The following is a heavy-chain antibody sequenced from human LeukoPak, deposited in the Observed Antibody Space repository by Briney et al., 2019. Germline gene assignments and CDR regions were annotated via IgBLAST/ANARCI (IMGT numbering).Heavy chain of an antibody. CDR3: ARPLSISGYYYDAFDI. CDR2: IYYSGST. J-gene: IGHJ3*02. CDR1: GGFISSYY. Sequence: SETLSLTCTVSGGFISSYYWSWIRQPPGKGLEWIGYIYYSGSTNYNPSLKSRVTISVDTSKNQFSLKLSSVTAADTAVYYCARPLSISGYYYDAFDIWGQGTMVTVSS. D-gene: IGHD3-22*01. V-gene: IGHV4-59*08.